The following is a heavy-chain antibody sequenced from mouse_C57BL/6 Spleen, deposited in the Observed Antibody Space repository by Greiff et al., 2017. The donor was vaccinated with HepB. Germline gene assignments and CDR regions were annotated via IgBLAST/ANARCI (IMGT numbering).Heavy chain of an antibody. J-gene: IGHJ2*01. CDR3: ARSPKGIFDY. CDR2: IYPSDSET. CDR1: GYTFTSYW. Sequence: QVQLQQPGAELVRPGSSVKLSCKASGYTFTSYWMDWVKQRPGQGLEWIGNIYPSDSETHYNQKFKDKATLTVDKSSSTAYMQLSSLTSEDSAVYYCARSPKGIFDYWGQGTTLTVSS. V-gene: IGHV1-61*01.